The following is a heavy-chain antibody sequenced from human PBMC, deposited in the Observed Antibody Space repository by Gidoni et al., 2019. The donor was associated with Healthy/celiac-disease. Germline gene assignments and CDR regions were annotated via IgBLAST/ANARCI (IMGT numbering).Heavy chain of an antibody. D-gene: IGHD5-12*01. CDR1: GYTLTELS. J-gene: IGHJ4*02. V-gene: IGHV1-24*01. CDR3: ATIAYSGYDWGGYFDY. Sequence: QVQLVQSGAEVKKPGASVKVSCKVYGYTLTELSMHWVRQAPGKGLEWMGGFDPEDGETIYAQKFQGRVTMTEDTSTDTAYMELSSLRSEDTAVYYCATIAYSGYDWGGYFDYWGQGTLVTVSS. CDR2: FDPEDGET.